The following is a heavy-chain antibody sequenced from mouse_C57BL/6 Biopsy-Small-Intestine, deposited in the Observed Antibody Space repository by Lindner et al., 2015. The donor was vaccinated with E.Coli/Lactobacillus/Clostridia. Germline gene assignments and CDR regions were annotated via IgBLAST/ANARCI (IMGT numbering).Heavy chain of an antibody. CDR2: INPSSGYT. J-gene: IGHJ2*01. CDR1: GYSFTNYW. D-gene: IGHD2-1*01. CDR3: ARSGLRWSFVY. Sequence: VQLQESGAELARPGASMKMSCKASGYSFTNYWMHWVKQRPGQGLEWIGYINPSSGYTEFNQKFKDKATLTADKSSSTAYMRLSSLTSEDSAVYYCARSGLRWSFVYWGQGTTLTVSS. V-gene: IGHV1-4*01.